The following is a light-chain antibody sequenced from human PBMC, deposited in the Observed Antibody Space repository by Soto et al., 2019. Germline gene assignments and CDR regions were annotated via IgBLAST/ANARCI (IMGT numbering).Light chain of an antibody. J-gene: IGKJ5*01. Sequence: DIVMTQSPDSLAVSLGERATINCKSSQSILYSSNNKEKLAWYQQKPGQPPKLLIYWASTRESGVPDRFSGSGSGTDFTLTISSLQAEDVAVYYCQQDYSTPITFGQGTRLEIK. CDR2: WAS. CDR1: QSILYSSNNKEK. V-gene: IGKV4-1*01. CDR3: QQDYSTPIT.